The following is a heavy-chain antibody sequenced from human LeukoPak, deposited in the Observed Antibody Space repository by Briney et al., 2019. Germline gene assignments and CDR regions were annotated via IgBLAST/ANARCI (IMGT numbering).Heavy chain of an antibody. CDR3: ASDGGDREAFDI. J-gene: IGHJ3*02. V-gene: IGHV4-39*01. CDR2: IYYSGNT. CDR1: GGSISSSSYY. Sequence: SETLSLTCTVSGGSISSSSYYWGWIRQPPGKGLEWIGSIYYSGNTYYSPSLKSRVTISVDTSKNQFSLKLSSVTAADTAVYYCASDGGDREAFDIWGQGTMVTVSS. D-gene: IGHD4-23*01.